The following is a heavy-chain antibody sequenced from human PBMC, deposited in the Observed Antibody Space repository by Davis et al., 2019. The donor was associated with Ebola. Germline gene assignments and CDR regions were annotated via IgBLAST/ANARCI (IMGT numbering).Heavy chain of an antibody. D-gene: IGHD3-22*01. V-gene: IGHV3-7*01. J-gene: IGHJ5*02. CDR3: VSELAVVKIPWFDP. CDR1: GFTFSSYW. CDR2: IKQDGSEK. Sequence: PGGSLRLSCAASGFTFSSYWMSWVRQAPGKGLEWVANIKQDGSEKYYADSVKGRFTISRDNAKNSLYLQMNSLRAEDTAVYYCVSELAVVKIPWFDPRGQGTLVTVSS.